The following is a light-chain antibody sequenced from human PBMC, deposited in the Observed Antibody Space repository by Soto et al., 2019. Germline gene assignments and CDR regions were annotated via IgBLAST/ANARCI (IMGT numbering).Light chain of an antibody. V-gene: IGKV3-11*01. CDR1: QSVSSY. Sequence: EIVLTQSPATLSLSPGESATLSCRGSQSVSSYLAWYQQKPCQAPRLLIYDAYNRATGIPARFSGSGSGTDFTLTISSLEPEDFAVYYCQQSSNWPPITFGQGTRLEIK. CDR3: QQSSNWPPIT. J-gene: IGKJ5*01. CDR2: DAY.